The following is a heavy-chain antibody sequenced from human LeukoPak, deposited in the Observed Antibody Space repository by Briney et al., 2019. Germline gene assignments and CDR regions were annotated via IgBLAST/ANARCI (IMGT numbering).Heavy chain of an antibody. Sequence: GGSLRLSCAASGFTFSSYWMSWVRQAPGKGLEWVANIKQDGSEKHYADSVKGRFTISRGNVENSLYLEMNSLTDDDTALYYCTRVEPTKSDDCWGQGTLVTVSS. J-gene: IGHJ4*02. CDR3: TRVEPTKSDDC. D-gene: IGHD1-14*01. CDR1: GFTFSSYW. CDR2: IKQDGSEK. V-gene: IGHV3-7*01.